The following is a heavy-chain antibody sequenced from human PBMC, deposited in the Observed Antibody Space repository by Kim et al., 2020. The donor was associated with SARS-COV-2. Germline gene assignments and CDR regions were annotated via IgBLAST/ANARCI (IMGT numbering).Heavy chain of an antibody. Sequence: SVKVSCKASGGTFSSYAISWVRQAPGQGLEWMGGIIPIFGTANYAQKFQGRVTITADESTSTAYMELSSLRSEDTAVYYCARYYDSSGYYGHLTAAFDYWGQGTLVTVSS. V-gene: IGHV1-69*13. CDR2: IIPIFGTA. D-gene: IGHD3-22*01. CDR1: GGTFSSYA. J-gene: IGHJ4*02. CDR3: ARYYDSSGYYGHLTAAFDY.